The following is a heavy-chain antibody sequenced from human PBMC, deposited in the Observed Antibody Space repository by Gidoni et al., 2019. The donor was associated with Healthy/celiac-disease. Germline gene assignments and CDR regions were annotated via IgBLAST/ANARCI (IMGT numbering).Heavy chain of an antibody. CDR2: ISYDGSNK. Sequence: QVQLVESGGGVVQPGRSLRLSCAASGFTFSSYAMHWVRQAPGKGLEWVAVISYDGSNKYYADSVKGRFTISRDNSKNTLYLQMNSLRAEDTAVYYCASHESAGYYDSSGYLRMGAFDIWGQGTMVTVSS. CDR1: GFTFSSYA. V-gene: IGHV3-30*04. J-gene: IGHJ3*02. D-gene: IGHD3-22*01. CDR3: ASHESAGYYDSSGYLRMGAFDI.